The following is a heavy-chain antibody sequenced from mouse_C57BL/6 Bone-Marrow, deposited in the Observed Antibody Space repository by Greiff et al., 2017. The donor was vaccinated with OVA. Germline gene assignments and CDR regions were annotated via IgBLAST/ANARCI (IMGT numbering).Heavy chain of an antibody. Sequence: EVQLQQSGAELVRPGASVKLSCTASGFNIKDYYMHWVKQRPEQGLEWIGRIDPEGGDTEYAPKFQGKATMTADTSSNTAYLQLSSLTSEDTAVYYCTTDYYGSSYFDYWGQGTTLTVSS. CDR3: TTDYYGSSYFDY. CDR1: GFNIKDYY. V-gene: IGHV14-1*01. J-gene: IGHJ2*01. D-gene: IGHD1-1*01. CDR2: IDPEGGDT.